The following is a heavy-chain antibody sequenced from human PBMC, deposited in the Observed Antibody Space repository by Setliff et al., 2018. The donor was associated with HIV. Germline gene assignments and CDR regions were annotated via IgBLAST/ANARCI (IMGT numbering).Heavy chain of an antibody. D-gene: IGHD1-20*01. CDR2: IDPEDGET. CDR3: ATPITSPTGVDY. Sequence: ASVKVSCKTSGYIFTDFYIHWVKQVPGKGLEWVGRIDPEDGETMYAEKFQGRVTITADTSTDIAYMGLSSLRSEDTAVYYCATPITSPTGVDYWGQGTLVTVSS. CDR1: GYIFTDFY. J-gene: IGHJ4*02. V-gene: IGHV1-69-2*01.